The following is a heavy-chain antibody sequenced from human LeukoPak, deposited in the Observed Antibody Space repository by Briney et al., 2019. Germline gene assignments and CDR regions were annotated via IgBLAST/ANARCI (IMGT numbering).Heavy chain of an antibody. Sequence: AGGSLRLSCAASGFTFSSYSMNWIRQAPGKGLEWVSYISSSGSTIYYADSVKGRFTISRDNAKNSLYLQMNSLRAEDTAVYYCARDRAWFLRDYGDYVFSPDYWGQGTLVTVSS. V-gene: IGHV3-48*04. CDR3: ARDRAWFLRDYGDYVFSPDY. CDR1: GFTFSSYS. D-gene: IGHD4-17*01. J-gene: IGHJ4*02. CDR2: ISSSGSTI.